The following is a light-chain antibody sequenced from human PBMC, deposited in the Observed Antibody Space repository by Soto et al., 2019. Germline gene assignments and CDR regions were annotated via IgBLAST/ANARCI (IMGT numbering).Light chain of an antibody. J-gene: IGKJ2*01. CDR3: QHYNNWPPYT. CDR2: DVS. V-gene: IGKV3D-15*01. CDR1: QSVSSN. Sequence: EIVMTQSPATLSVSPGERATLSCWASQSVSSNLAWYQQKPGQAPRLLIYDVSTRATGIPTRFSGSGSGTEFTLTISSLQSEDFAVYYCQHYNNWPPYTFGQGTKLEIK.